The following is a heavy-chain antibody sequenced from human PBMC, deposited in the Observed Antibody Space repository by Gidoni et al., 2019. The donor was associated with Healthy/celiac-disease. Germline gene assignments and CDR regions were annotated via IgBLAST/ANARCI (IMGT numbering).Heavy chain of an antibody. Sequence: QVQLVQSGAEVKKPGASVKVSCKASGYTFTSYAMHWVRQAPGQRLEWMGWINAGNGNTNYSQKFQGRVTITRDTSASTAYMELSSLRSEDTAVYYCVGEAAAGEYYYYGMDVWGQGTTVTVSS. CDR1: GYTFTSYA. V-gene: IGHV1-3*01. D-gene: IGHD6-13*01. J-gene: IGHJ6*02. CDR2: INAGNGNT. CDR3: VGEAAAGEYYYYGMDV.